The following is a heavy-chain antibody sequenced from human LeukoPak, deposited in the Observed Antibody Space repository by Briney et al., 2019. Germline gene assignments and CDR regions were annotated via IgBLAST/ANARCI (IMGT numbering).Heavy chain of an antibody. V-gene: IGHV1-2*02. J-gene: IGHJ4*02. CDR2: INSNDGGT. D-gene: IGHD5-12*01. Sequence: ASVKVSCKSSGYTFTHYYLHWVRQARGQGLEGVGWINSNDGGTNYAQNFQDRVTMTRDTSINKVFMELNRLRSDDTAVFFCARYLGGYDYFDYRGQGTLVTVSS. CDR1: GYTFTHYY. CDR3: ARYLGGYDYFDY.